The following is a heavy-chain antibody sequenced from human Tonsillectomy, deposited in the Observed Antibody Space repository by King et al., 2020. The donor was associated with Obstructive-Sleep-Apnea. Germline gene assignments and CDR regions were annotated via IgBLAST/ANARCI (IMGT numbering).Heavy chain of an antibody. V-gene: IGHV4-59*08. CDR1: GCSIRNYY. CDR2: MYYSGRS. D-gene: IGHD5-12*01. Sequence: QLQESGPGLVKPSETLSLTCTVSGCSIRNYYWSWIRQPPGKGLEWVWYMYYSGRSNFNPSLQSRGTISTDTSKIQFSLRLSSVTAADTAVYYCARHRGVEDYGGYGDYFDYWGQGTLVTVSS. J-gene: IGHJ4*02. CDR3: ARHRGVEDYGGYGDYFDY.